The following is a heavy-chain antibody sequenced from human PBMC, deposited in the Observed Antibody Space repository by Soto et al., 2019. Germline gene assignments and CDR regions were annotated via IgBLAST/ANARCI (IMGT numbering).Heavy chain of an antibody. V-gene: IGHV1-18*01. D-gene: IGHD4-17*01. J-gene: IGHJ5*02. Sequence: ASVKVSCKASGYTFTSYGISWVRQAPGQGLEWMGWISAYNGNTNYAQKLQGRVTMTTDTSTSTAYMELRSLRSDDTAVYYCARSDYGDYVGWFDPWGQGTLVTVSS. CDR1: GYTFTSYG. CDR2: ISAYNGNT. CDR3: ARSDYGDYVGWFDP.